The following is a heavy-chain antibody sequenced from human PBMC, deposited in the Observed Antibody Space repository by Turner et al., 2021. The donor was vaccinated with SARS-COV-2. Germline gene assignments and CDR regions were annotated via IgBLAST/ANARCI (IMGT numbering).Heavy chain of an antibody. D-gene: IGHD1-26*01. J-gene: IGHJ4*02. CDR1: GFTFSSYG. Sequence: QVQLVESGGGVVQPGRSLRLSCAASGFTFSSYGMHWVRQAQGKGLEWVAVIWYDGSNKYYADSVRGRFTISRDNSKNSLYLQMNSLGAEDTAVYYCAREGLWGVVGAGGFDYWGQGTLVTVSS. CDR3: AREGLWGVVGAGGFDY. V-gene: IGHV3-33*08. CDR2: IWYDGSNK.